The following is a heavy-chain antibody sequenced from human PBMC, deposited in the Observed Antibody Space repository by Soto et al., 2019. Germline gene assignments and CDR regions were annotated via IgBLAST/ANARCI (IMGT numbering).Heavy chain of an antibody. Sequence: GGSLRLSCAASGFSFSSYEMNWVRQAPGKGLEWVSYISSSGSTIYYADSVKGRFTIPRDNAKNSMYLQMNRLRAEDTAVYYCARAKDSNGYYYYFDYWGQGTLVTVSS. V-gene: IGHV3-48*03. CDR3: ARAKDSNGYYYYFDY. CDR2: ISSSGSTI. CDR1: GFSFSSYE. J-gene: IGHJ4*02. D-gene: IGHD3-22*01.